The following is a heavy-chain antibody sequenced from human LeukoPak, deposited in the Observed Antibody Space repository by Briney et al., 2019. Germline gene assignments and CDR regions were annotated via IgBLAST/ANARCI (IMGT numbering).Heavy chain of an antibody. Sequence: GGSLRLSCAASGFTFSSYAMSWVRQAPGKGLGWVSAISGSGGSTYYADSVKGRFTISRDNSKNTLYLQMNSLRAEDTAVYHCARGLFYYHSGGPHPFDYWGQGTLVTVSS. V-gene: IGHV3-23*01. J-gene: IGHJ4*02. CDR1: GFTFSSYA. CDR2: ISGSGGST. D-gene: IGHD3-22*01. CDR3: ARGLFYYHSGGPHPFDY.